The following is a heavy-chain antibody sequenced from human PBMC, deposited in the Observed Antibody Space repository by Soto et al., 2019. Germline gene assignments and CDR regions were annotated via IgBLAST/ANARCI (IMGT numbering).Heavy chain of an antibody. CDR2: ITDSSDTV. Sequence: GGSLRLSCVASGFSFSNYNMNWVHQAPGKGLEWVSYITDSSDTVHYADSVRGRFTISRDNAESSLYLQMNSLRDVDTAVYFCARDFGHGYYLDYWGRGTLVTVSS. CDR1: GFSFSNYN. CDR3: ARDFGHGYYLDY. J-gene: IGHJ4*02. V-gene: IGHV3-48*02. D-gene: IGHD3-3*01.